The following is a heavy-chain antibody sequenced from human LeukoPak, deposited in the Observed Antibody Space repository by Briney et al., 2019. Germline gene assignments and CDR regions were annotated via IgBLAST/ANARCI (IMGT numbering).Heavy chain of an antibody. V-gene: IGHV3-30*02. J-gene: IGHJ4*02. CDR2: IRYDGSNK. CDR1: GFTFSSYG. D-gene: IGHD3-22*01. CDR3: AKAMIVVVIENFFDY. Sequence: PGGSLRLSCAASGFTFSSYGMHWVRQAPGKGLEWVAFIRYDGSNKYYADSVKGRFTISRDNSKNTLYLQMNNLRAEGTAVYYCAKAMIVVVIENFFDYWGQGTLVTVSS.